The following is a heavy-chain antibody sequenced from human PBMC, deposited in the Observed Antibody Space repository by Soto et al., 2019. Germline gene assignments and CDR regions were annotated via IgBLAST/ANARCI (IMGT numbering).Heavy chain of an antibody. CDR3: ARENGHPGHNYAMDV. Sequence: GGSLILSCAASGFSFSAYYMSWIRQAPGKGLEWVSYISFNGDVTRYSDSVEGRFTVSRDNAKKSLYLQMNSLRVEDTAVYYCARENGHPGHNYAMDVWGQGTTVTVSS. D-gene: IGHD2-8*01. CDR2: ISFNGDVT. J-gene: IGHJ6*02. V-gene: IGHV3-11*01. CDR1: GFSFSAYY.